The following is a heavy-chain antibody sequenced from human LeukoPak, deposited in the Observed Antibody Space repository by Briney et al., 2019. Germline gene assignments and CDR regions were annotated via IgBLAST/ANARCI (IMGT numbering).Heavy chain of an antibody. J-gene: IGHJ4*02. V-gene: IGHV1-18*01. D-gene: IGHD2-2*01. CDR1: GYTFTSYG. CDR2: ISAYNGNT. Sequence: ASVKVSCKASGYTFTSYGISWVRQAPGQGLEWMGWISAYNGNTNYAQKLQGRVTMTTDTSTSTAYMELRSLRSDDTAVYYCARVAPANIVVVPTATLDDNPANFDYWGQRTLVTVSS. CDR3: ARVAPANIVVVPTATLDDNPANFDY.